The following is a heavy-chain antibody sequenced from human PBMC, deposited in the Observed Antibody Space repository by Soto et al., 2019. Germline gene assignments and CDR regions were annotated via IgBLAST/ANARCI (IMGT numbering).Heavy chain of an antibody. J-gene: IGHJ6*02. Sequence: GGSLRLFCAASGFSFSNYSMNWVRQAPGKGLEWVSLISSASSYISYADSVKGRFTVSRDNAQNSLYLEMNNLRAEDTAVHYCAKDVRYDSSCYYRTATYYGMDVWGQGTTVTVSS. D-gene: IGHD3-22*01. CDR1: GFSFSNYS. V-gene: IGHV3-21*01. CDR3: AKDVRYDSSCYYRTATYYGMDV. CDR2: ISSASSYI.